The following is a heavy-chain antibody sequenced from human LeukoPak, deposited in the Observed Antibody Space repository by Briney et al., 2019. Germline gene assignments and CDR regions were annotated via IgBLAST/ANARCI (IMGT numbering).Heavy chain of an antibody. CDR1: GGSISSSSYY. CDR3: ARVVGVSYGSGSRPVHFDY. J-gene: IGHJ4*02. D-gene: IGHD3-10*01. Sequence: SETLSLTCTVSGGSISSSSYYWGWIRQPPGKGLEWIGIIYYSGNTYYNPSLKSRVTISVDTSKKQFSLKLTSVTAADTAVYYCARVVGVSYGSGSRPVHFDYWGQGTLVTVSS. CDR2: IYYSGNT. V-gene: IGHV4-39*01.